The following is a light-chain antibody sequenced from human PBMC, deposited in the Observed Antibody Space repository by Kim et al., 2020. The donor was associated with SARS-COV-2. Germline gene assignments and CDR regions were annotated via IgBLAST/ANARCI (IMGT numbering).Light chain of an antibody. Sequence: DIQMTQSPPTLSASVGDRVTITCRASESISGYLAWYQQKPGKAPKLLIYDASNLQSGVPSRFSGSGSETEFTLTINTLQPDDFATYYCQQYDTSPVFGGGTKVDIK. CDR1: ESISGY. CDR3: QQYDTSPV. CDR2: DAS. J-gene: IGKJ4*01. V-gene: IGKV1-5*01.